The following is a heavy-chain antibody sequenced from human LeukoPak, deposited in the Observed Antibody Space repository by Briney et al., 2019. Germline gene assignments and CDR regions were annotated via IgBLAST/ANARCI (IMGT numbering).Heavy chain of an antibody. V-gene: IGHV3-21*01. Sequence: GGSLRLSCAASGFTFSSYSMNWVRQAPGKGLEWVSSISSSSSYIYYADSVKGRFTISRDNAKNSLYLQMNSLRAEDTAVYYWARSTSYCSSTSCYSGWFGPWGQGTLVTVSS. D-gene: IGHD2-2*01. CDR2: ISSSSSYI. CDR1: GFTFSSYS. CDR3: ARSTSYCSSTSCYSGWFGP. J-gene: IGHJ5*02.